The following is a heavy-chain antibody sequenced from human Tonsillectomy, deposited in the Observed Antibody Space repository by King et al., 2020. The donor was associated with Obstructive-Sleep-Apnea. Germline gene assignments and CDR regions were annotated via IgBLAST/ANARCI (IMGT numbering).Heavy chain of an antibody. V-gene: IGHV4-39*07. J-gene: IGHJ4*02. Sequence: QLQESGPGLVKPSETLSLTCTVSGGSISSSSYYWGWIRQPPGKGLEWIGSIYYSGSTYYNPSLKSRVTISVDTSKNQFSLKLSSVTAADTAVYYCARVGSRETYYYDSSGYRADYWGQGTLVTVSS. CDR1: GGSISSSSYY. CDR2: IYYSGST. CDR3: ARVGSRETYYYDSSGYRADY. D-gene: IGHD3-22*01.